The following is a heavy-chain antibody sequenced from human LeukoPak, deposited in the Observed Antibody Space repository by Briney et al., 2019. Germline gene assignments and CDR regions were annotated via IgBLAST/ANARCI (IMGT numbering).Heavy chain of an antibody. V-gene: IGHV3-66*03. CDR2: IRDSGET. Sequence: PGGSLRFSCAGSGFSVSNYYMSWVRQAPGKGLEWVSLIRDSGETFYADSVKGRFTISRDNSKNTMYLQMNRLRVEDTAVYFCARDRAVTQDWVEFDPWGQGTLVTVPS. CDR3: ARDRAVTQDWVEFDP. CDR1: GFSVSNYY. J-gene: IGHJ5*02. D-gene: IGHD4-17*01.